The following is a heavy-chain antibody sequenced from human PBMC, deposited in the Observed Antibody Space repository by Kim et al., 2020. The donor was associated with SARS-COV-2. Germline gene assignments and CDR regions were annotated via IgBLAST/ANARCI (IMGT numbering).Heavy chain of an antibody. Sequence: GGSLRLSCAASGFTFSSYGMHWVRQAPGKGLEWVAVISYDGSNKYYADSVKGRFTISRDNSKNTLYLQMNSLRAEDTAVYYCARDFSTNDYERGYFDYWGQGTLVTVSS. CDR2: ISYDGSNK. D-gene: IGHD2-8*01. V-gene: IGHV3-33*05. J-gene: IGHJ4*02. CDR1: GFTFSSYG. CDR3: ARDFSTNDYERGYFDY.